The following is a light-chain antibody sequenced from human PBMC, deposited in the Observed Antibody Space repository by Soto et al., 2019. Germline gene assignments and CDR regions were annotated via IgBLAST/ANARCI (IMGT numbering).Light chain of an antibody. V-gene: IGKV3-11*01. CDR3: QHRSNWPPG. J-gene: IGKJ5*01. Sequence: EVVLTQSPATLSLSPGDRATLSCMASQSISSFLAWYQQKPGQVPRLLIYDTSNRATGIPARFSGSGSGTDFTLSISSLAPEDFAVYYCQHRSNWPPGFGQGTRLEIK. CDR1: QSISSF. CDR2: DTS.